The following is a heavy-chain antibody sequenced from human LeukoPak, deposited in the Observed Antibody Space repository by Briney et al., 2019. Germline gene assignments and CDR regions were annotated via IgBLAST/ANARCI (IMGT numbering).Heavy chain of an antibody. CDR2: IYSSGST. D-gene: IGHD3-3*01. CDR3: ARVKPYDFYYYYMDV. CDR1: GGSISSGGYS. J-gene: IGHJ6*03. V-gene: IGHV4-61*08. Sequence: SETLSLTCAVSGGSISSGGYSWSWIRQPPGKGLEWIGYIYSSGSTYYNPSLKSRVTISVDTSKNQFSLKLSSVTAADTAVYYCARVKPYDFYYYYMDVWGKGTTVTVSS.